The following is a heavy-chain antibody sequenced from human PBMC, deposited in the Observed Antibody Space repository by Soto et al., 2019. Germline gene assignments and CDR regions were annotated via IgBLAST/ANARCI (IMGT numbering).Heavy chain of an antibody. V-gene: IGHV4-4*07. CDR3: ARVRIAARTGAYGMDV. D-gene: IGHD6-6*01. Sequence: PSETLSLTCTVSGGSISSYYWNWIRQPAGKGLEWIGRIYTSGSTNYNPSLKSRVTMSVDTSKNQFSLKLSSVTAADTAVYYCARVRIAARTGAYGMDVWGQGTTVTVSS. CDR1: GGSISSYY. J-gene: IGHJ6*02. CDR2: IYTSGST.